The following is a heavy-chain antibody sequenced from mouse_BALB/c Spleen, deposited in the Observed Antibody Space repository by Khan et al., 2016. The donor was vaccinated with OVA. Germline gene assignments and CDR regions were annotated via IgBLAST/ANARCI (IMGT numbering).Heavy chain of an antibody. CDR3: ASVYPFAY. D-gene: IGHD2-1*01. V-gene: IGHV3-6*02. J-gene: IGHJ3*01. CDR1: DYSITSGYY. Sequence: EVQLQESGPGLVKPSQSLSLTCSVTDYSITSGYYWNWIRKFPGNKLEWRGYISYEGSNNYNPSLKNRISITRDTSKNQFFLKLNSVTTEDTATYYCASVYPFAYWGQVTLVTVSA. CDR2: ISYEGSN.